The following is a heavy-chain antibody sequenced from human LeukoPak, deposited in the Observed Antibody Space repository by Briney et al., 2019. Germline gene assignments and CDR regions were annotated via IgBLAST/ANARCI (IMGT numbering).Heavy chain of an antibody. V-gene: IGHV3-33*06. CDR1: GFTFSSYG. CDR3: AKFRTGTPDY. D-gene: IGHD1-1*01. J-gene: IGHJ4*02. CDR2: IWYDGSNE. Sequence: GGSLRLSCAASGFTFSSYGMHWVRQAPGKGLEWVAVIWYDGSNEYYADSVKGRFTISRDNSKNTLYLQMNLLRAEDTAVYYCAKFRTGTPDYWGQGTLVTVSS.